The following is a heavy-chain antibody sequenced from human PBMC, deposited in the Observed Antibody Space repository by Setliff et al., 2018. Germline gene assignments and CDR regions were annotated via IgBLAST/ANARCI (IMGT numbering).Heavy chain of an antibody. D-gene: IGHD2-21*01. Sequence: ASVKVSCKASGYSFTLYAMHWMRQAPGQRLEWMGWMNIDNGKTEYSQEFQDRVKFTRDTSTSTVYMELRSLTSDDMAVYYCARGYCDGIGCPAPLYYFDSWGQGTLVTVSS. V-gene: IGHV1-3*03. CDR3: ARGYCDGIGCPAPLYYFDS. CDR1: GYSFTLYA. J-gene: IGHJ4*02. CDR2: MNIDNGKT.